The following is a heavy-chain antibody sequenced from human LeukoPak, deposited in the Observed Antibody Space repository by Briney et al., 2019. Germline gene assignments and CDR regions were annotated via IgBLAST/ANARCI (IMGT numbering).Heavy chain of an antibody. Sequence: GASVKVSCKASGYTFTSYGISWVRQAPGQGLEWMGWISAYNGNTNYAQKLQGRVTMTTDTSTSTAYMELRSLRFDDTAVYYCARPLMRASGSYHGGYYYYMDVWGKGTTVTVSS. CDR3: ARPLMRASGSYHGGYYYYMDV. CDR2: ISAYNGNT. J-gene: IGHJ6*03. D-gene: IGHD1-26*01. CDR1: GYTFTSYG. V-gene: IGHV1-18*01.